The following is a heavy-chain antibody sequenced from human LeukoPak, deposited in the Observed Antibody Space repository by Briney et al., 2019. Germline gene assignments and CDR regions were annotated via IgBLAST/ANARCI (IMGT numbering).Heavy chain of an antibody. J-gene: IGHJ6*03. V-gene: IGHV3-21*01. Sequence: GGSLRLSCAASGFTFSSYSMNWVRQAPGKGLEWVSSISSSSSYIYYADSVKGRFTISRDNAKNSLCLQMNSLRAEDTAVYYCARDGGITMIVVAPTYYYYMDVWGKGTTVTVSS. CDR1: GFTFSSYS. CDR2: ISSSSSYI. CDR3: ARDGGITMIVVAPTYYYYMDV. D-gene: IGHD3-22*01.